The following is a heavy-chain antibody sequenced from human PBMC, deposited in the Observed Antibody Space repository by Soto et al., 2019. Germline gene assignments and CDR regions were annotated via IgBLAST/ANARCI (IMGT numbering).Heavy chain of an antibody. CDR2: IYPGDSDT. Sequence: GEALKISCKGSGYSFTSYWIGWVRQMPGKGLEWLGIIYPGDSDTRYSPSFQGQVTISADKSISTAYLQWSSLKASDTAVYYCAREHYYDTGGYASTRYGVDVWGQGTTVTVSS. J-gene: IGHJ6*02. CDR3: AREHYYDTGGYASTRYGVDV. D-gene: IGHD3-22*01. V-gene: IGHV5-51*01. CDR1: GYSFTSYW.